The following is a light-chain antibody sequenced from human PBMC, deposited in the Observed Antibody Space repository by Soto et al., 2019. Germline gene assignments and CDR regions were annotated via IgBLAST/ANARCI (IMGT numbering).Light chain of an antibody. V-gene: IGKV3-20*01. J-gene: IGKJ2*01. CDR2: GSS. CDR1: QSVNNNY. Sequence: EVVLTQSPGTLSLSPGERATLSCRASQSVNNNYLAWYQQRPGQAPRLLIYGSSDRATGIPDRFSGSGSGTDFTRTISRLEPEDCAVYYCHQYGSSPPYTFGQGTKLEI. CDR3: HQYGSSPPYT.